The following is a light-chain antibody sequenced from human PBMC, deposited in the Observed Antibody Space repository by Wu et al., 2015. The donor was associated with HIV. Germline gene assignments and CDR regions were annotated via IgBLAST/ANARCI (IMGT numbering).Light chain of an antibody. CDR3: QQYNNWPWA. Sequence: EIVLTQSPATLSLSPGERATLSCRASQSVSSNYLAWYQQKPGQAPRLLIYAESSRASGIPDRFSGSGSGTEFTLTISSMQSEDFAVYYCQQYNNWPWAFGQGTKLEIK. CDR1: QSVSSN. CDR2: AES. V-gene: IGKV3D-15*01. J-gene: IGKJ2*01.